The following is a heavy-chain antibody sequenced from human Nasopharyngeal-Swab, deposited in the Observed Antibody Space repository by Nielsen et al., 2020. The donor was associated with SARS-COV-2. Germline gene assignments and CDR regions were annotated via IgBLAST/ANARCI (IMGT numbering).Heavy chain of an antibody. J-gene: IGHJ6*03. CDR2: ISSSGSTI. D-gene: IGHD4-17*01. CDR3: ARDLPPYGDYYMDV. Sequence: GGSLRLSRAASGFTFSSYEMNWVRQAPGKGLEWVSYISSSGSTIYYADSVKGRFTISRDNAKNSLYLQMNSLRAEDTAVYYCARDLPPYGDYYMDVWGKGTTVTVSS. V-gene: IGHV3-48*03. CDR1: GFTFSSYE.